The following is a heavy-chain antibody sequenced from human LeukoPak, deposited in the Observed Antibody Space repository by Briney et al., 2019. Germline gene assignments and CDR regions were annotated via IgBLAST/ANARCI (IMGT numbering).Heavy chain of an antibody. D-gene: IGHD1-14*01. CDR2: IRWYGGTT. Sequence: PGGSLRLSCAASGFTWDDYTMHWVRQPPGRGVEGVSLIRWYGGTTYYAASVKGSFTISRDNTKNSPSLQINSLRTEDTALYYCTRDGQNHPDYWGQGTLVTVSS. V-gene: IGHV3-43*01. CDR3: TRDGQNHPDY. J-gene: IGHJ4*02. CDR1: GFTWDDYT.